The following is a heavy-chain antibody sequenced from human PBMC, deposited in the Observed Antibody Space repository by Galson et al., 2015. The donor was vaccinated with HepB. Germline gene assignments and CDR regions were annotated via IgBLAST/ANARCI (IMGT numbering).Heavy chain of an antibody. V-gene: IGHV3-23*01. CDR3: AKDGGKEKRYFDWLRAPRPLNDAFDI. D-gene: IGHD3-9*01. J-gene: IGHJ3*02. Sequence: SLRLSCAASGFTFSSYAMSWVRQAPGKGLEWVSAISGSGGSTYCADSVKGRFTISRDNSKNTLYLQMNSLRAEDTAVYYCAKDGGKEKRYFDWLRAPRPLNDAFDIWGQGTMVTVSS. CDR2: ISGSGGST. CDR1: GFTFSSYA.